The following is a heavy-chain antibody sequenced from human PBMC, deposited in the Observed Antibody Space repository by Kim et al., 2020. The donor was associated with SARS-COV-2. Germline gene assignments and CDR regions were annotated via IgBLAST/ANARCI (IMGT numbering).Heavy chain of an antibody. Sequence: AAPVKGRFTISRDDSKNTLYLQMNSLKTEDTAVYYCTTYDFWSGYLLDYWGQGTLVTVSS. J-gene: IGHJ4*02. CDR3: TTYDFWSGYLLDY. D-gene: IGHD3-3*01. V-gene: IGHV3-15*01.